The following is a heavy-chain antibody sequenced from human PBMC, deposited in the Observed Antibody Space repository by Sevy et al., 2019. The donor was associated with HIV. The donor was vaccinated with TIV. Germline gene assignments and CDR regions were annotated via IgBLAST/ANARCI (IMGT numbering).Heavy chain of an antibody. CDR1: GGSISSGGYY. D-gene: IGHD3-22*01. J-gene: IGHJ6*02. CDR3: ARAYYDSSGHYYYYYYGMDV. Sequence: SETLSLTCTVSGGSISSGGYYWSWIRQHPGKGLEWIGYIYYSGSTYYNPCLKSRVTISVDTFKNQFSLKLSSVTAADTAVYYCARAYYDSSGHYYYYYYGMDVWGQGTTVTVSS. CDR2: IYYSGST. V-gene: IGHV4-31*03.